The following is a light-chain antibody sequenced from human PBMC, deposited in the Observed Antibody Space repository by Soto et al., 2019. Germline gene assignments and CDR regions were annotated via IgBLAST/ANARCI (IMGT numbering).Light chain of an antibody. CDR3: QQYYHWPPRYT. V-gene: IGKV3-15*01. J-gene: IGKJ2*01. Sequence: DIVMTQSPATLSVSPGDTVTLSCTASQSMSHSLAWYQQMPGQPPKLLIYGASTRAAGVPARFSASGSETDFTLSIYNLRSEDFGVYYCQQYYHWPPRYTFGQGTKLEIK. CDR1: QSMSHS. CDR2: GAS.